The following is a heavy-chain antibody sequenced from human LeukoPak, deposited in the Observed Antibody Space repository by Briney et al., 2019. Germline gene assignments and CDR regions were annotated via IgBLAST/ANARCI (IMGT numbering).Heavy chain of an antibody. J-gene: IGHJ5*02. CDR2: INHSGST. Sequence: SETLSLTCAVYGGSFSGYYWSWIRQPPGKGLEWIGEINHSGSTNYNPSLKSRVTISVDTSKNQFSLKLSSVTAADTAVYYCAGRPGIVSSVPWGQGTLVTVSS. V-gene: IGHV4-34*01. CDR3: AGRPGIVSSVP. CDR1: GGSFSGYY. D-gene: IGHD2-15*01.